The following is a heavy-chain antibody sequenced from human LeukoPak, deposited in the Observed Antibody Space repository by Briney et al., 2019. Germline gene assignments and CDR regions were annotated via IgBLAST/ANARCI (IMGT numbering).Heavy chain of an antibody. Sequence: GGSLRLSCAASGFTFSSYAMSWVRQAPGKGLEWVSAISGSGGSTYYADSVKGRFTISRDNSKNTLCLQMNSLSAEDTAVYYCAKDRMRSSAGKDFQHWGQGTLVTVSS. CDR2: ISGSGGST. CDR1: GFTFSSYA. V-gene: IGHV3-23*01. CDR3: AKDRMRSSAGKDFQH. J-gene: IGHJ1*01. D-gene: IGHD6-13*01.